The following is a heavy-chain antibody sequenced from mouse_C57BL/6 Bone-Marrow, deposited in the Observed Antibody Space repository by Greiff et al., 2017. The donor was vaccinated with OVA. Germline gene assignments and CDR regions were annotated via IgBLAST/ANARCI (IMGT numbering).Heavy chain of an antibody. V-gene: IGHV1-36*01. J-gene: IGHJ3*01. Sequence: EVQLQQSGPVLVKPGPSVKISCKASGFTFTDYYMHWVKQSHGKSLEWIGLVYPYNGGNSYNQKFKGQATLTVDTSTSTAYMGLNSLTSEDSAVYYCAADDYDEWFAYWGQGTLVTVSA. D-gene: IGHD2-4*01. CDR2: VYPYNGGN. CDR1: GFTFTDYY. CDR3: AADDYDEWFAY.